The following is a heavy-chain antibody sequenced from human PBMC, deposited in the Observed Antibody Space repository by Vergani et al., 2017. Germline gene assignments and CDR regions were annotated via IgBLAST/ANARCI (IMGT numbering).Heavy chain of an antibody. CDR3: AKDFFGEFSFDI. D-gene: IGHD3-10*01. Sequence: EVQLLESGGSLVQPGGSLRLSCAASGFTFSSYAMSWVRQAPGKGLEWVSAISGSGGSTYYADSVKGRFTISRDNSKNTLYLQMNSLRAEDTAVYYCAKDFFGEFSFDIWGQGTMVTVSS. CDR1: GFTFSSYA. J-gene: IGHJ3*02. V-gene: IGHV3-23*01. CDR2: ISGSGGST.